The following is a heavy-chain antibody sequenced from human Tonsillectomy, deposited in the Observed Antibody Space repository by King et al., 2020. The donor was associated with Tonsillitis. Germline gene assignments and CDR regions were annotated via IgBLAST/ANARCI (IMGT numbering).Heavy chain of an antibody. CDR3: AKDPTGGWFGEELNYFDY. J-gene: IGHJ4*02. CDR1: GFTFSSYG. Sequence: VQLVESGGGVVQPGGSLRLSCAASGFTFSSYGMHWVRQAPGKGLEWVAFIRYDGSKKYYGDSVKGRFTISRDNSKNTIYLQMNSLRAEDTAVYYCAKDPTGGWFGEELNYFDYWARGTLVTVSS. V-gene: IGHV3-30*02. D-gene: IGHD3-10*01. CDR2: IRYDGSKK.